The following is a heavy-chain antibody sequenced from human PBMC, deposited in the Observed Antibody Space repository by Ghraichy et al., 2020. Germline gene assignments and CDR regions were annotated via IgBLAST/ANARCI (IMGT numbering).Heavy chain of an antibody. J-gene: IGHJ6*02. Sequence: SQTLSLTCAISGDSVSSNSAAWNWIRQSPSRGLEWLGRTYYRSKWFNEYAVSVKSRITISSDTSKNQISLQLNSVSPEDTAVYYCARARRGVIYYYYGMDVWGQGTTVIVSS. D-gene: IGHD3-10*01. CDR3: ARARRGVIYYYYGMDV. CDR2: TYYRSKWFN. CDR1: GDSVSSNSAA. V-gene: IGHV6-1*01.